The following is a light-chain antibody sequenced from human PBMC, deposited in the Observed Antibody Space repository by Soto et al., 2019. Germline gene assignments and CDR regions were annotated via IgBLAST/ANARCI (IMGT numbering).Light chain of an antibody. V-gene: IGKV3-20*01. CDR2: GAS. J-gene: IGKJ5*01. CDR1: QSVSSSY. CDR3: QQYGSSPSIT. Sequence: EIVLMQSLGILSFYPGERATLSCRASQSVSSSYLAWYQQKPGQAPRLLIYGASSRATGIPDRFSGSGSGTDFTLTISRLEPEDFAVYYCQQYGSSPSITFGQGTRLEIK.